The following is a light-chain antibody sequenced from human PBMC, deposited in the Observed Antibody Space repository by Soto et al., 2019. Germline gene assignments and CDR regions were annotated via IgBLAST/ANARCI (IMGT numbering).Light chain of an antibody. CDR1: QSISDN. V-gene: IGKV3-15*01. J-gene: IGKJ5*01. CDR2: GAS. Sequence: DIVMTQSPAILSVSLGERATLSCLASQSISDNLAWYQQRSGQAPRLLIYGASTRATGVPARFSGSGSGTEFTLTISSLQSDDFAVYYCQQYNIWPSITFGQGTRLEIK. CDR3: QQYNIWPSIT.